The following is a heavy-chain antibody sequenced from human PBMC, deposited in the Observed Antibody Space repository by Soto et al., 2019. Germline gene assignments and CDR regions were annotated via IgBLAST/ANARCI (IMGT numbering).Heavy chain of an antibody. J-gene: IGHJ4*02. Sequence: GGSLRLSCAASGFTFSSYVMSWVRQAPGKGLEWVSSISGSGGSTYYADSVKGRFTISRDNSKNTLYLQMNSLRAEDTAVYYRAKDQGSSWYEIDYWGQGTLVTVSS. CDR1: GFTFSSYV. CDR3: AKDQGSSWYEIDY. V-gene: IGHV3-23*01. D-gene: IGHD6-13*01. CDR2: ISGSGGST.